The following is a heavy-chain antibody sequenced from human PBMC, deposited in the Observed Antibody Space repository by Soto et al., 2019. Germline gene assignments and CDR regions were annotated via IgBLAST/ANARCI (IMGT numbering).Heavy chain of an antibody. CDR1: GVSFSGYY. CDR2: INHSGST. J-gene: IGHJ6*02. D-gene: IGHD3-22*01. V-gene: IGHV4-34*01. Sequence: SETLSLTCAVYGVSFSGYYWSWIRQPPGKGLEWIGEINHSGSTNYNPSLKSRVTISVDTSKNQFSLKLSSVTAADTAVYYCARGKRESSGYYLPYYYYGMDVWGQGTTVTVSS. CDR3: ARGKRESSGYYLPYYYYGMDV.